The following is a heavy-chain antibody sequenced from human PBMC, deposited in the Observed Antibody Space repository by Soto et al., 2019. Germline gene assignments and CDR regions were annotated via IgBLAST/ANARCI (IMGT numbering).Heavy chain of an antibody. V-gene: IGHV1-18*01. Sequence: ASVKVSCKASGYTLTSYGISWVRQAPGQGLEWMGWISAYNGNTNYAQKLQGRVTMTTDTSTSTAYMELRSLRSDDTAVYYCAMSCVGAEWVCLDYWGQGTLVTVSS. J-gene: IGHJ4*02. CDR2: ISAYNGNT. CDR3: AMSCVGAEWVCLDY. CDR1: GYTLTSYG. D-gene: IGHD1-26*01.